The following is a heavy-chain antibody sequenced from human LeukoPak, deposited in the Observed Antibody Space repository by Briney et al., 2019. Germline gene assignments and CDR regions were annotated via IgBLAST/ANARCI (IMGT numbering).Heavy chain of an antibody. Sequence: GGSLILSCAASGFSFSNCAMTWVRQAPGKGLEWVSSITSSSSSIYSADSVKGRLTISRDNAKNSLYLEMNSLRDEDTAVYYCARDLAWGAYWGQGTLVTVSS. J-gene: IGHJ4*02. CDR1: GFSFSNCA. V-gene: IGHV3-21*01. CDR2: ITSSSSSI. CDR3: ARDLAWGAY. D-gene: IGHD4/OR15-4a*01.